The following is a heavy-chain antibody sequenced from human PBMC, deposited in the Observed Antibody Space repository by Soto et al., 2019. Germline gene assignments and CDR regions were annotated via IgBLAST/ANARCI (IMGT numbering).Heavy chain of an antibody. CDR1: GFTFDDYA. CDR2: ISWNSNII. V-gene: IGHV3-9*01. D-gene: IGHD2-15*01. CDR3: AKGGPDGFCSGGRCYFDS. Sequence: EVQLVESGGGLVQPGRSLRLSCAASGFTFDDYAMHWVRRVPVKGLEWFSSISWNSNIIGYADSVKGRFTISRDNAKNTRYVQMNSLRPEDTALYYCAKGGPDGFCSGGRCYFDSWGQGTLVTVSS. J-gene: IGHJ4*02.